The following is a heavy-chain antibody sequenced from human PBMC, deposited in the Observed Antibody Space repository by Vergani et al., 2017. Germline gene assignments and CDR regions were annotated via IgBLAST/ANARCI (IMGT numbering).Heavy chain of an antibody. Sequence: QVQLVESGGGVVQPGRSLRLSCAASGFTFSSYGMHWVRQAPGKGLEWVAVISYDGSNKYYADSVKGRFTISRDNSKNTLYLQMNSLRAEDTAVYYCAGPVAGIPPLYFYLWGRGTLVTVSS. D-gene: IGHD6-19*01. CDR3: AGPVAGIPPLYFYL. J-gene: IGHJ2*01. V-gene: IGHV3-30*03. CDR2: ISYDGSNK. CDR1: GFTFSSYG.